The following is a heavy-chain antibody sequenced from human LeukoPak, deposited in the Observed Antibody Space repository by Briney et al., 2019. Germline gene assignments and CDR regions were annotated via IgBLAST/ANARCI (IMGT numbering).Heavy chain of an antibody. CDR2: IYTSGST. V-gene: IGHV4-4*07. D-gene: IGHD3-3*01. Sequence: SETVSLTCTVSGGSISSYYWSWIRQPAGKGLEWIGRIYTSGSTNYNPSLKSRVTMSVDTSKNQFSLKLSSVTAADTAVYYCARDQYDFWSGYPKPDFDYWGQGTLVTVSS. CDR3: ARDQYDFWSGYPKPDFDY. J-gene: IGHJ4*02. CDR1: GGSISSYY.